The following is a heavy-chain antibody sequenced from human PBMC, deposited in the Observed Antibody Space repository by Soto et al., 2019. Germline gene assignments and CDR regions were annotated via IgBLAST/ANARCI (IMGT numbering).Heavy chain of an antibody. J-gene: IGHJ3*02. CDR2: IKQDGSEK. V-gene: IGHV3-7*03. Sequence: PVGSLRLSCAASGFTFSSYWMSWVRQAPGKGLEWVANIKQDGSEKYYVDSVKGRFTISRDNAKNSLYLQMNSLRAEDTAVYYCARGPLNKYYDFWSGYPLGGVDADLVAAFDIWGQGTMVTVSS. CDR1: GFTFSSYW. D-gene: IGHD3-3*01. CDR3: ARGPLNKYYDFWSGYPLGGVDADLVAAFDI.